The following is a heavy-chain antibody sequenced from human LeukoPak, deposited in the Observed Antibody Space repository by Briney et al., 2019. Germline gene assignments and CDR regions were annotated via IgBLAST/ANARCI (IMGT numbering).Heavy chain of an antibody. CDR3: ASNAGGAEYYYDSSGYGWGS. CDR1: GGSIRSYY. Sequence: PSETLSLTCTVSGGSIRSYYWSWIRQHPGKGLEWIGYIYYSGSTYYNPSLKSRVTISVDTSKNQFSLKLSSVTAADTAVYYCASNAGGAEYYYDSSGYGWGSWGQGTLVTVSS. V-gene: IGHV4-59*06. J-gene: IGHJ5*02. CDR2: IYYSGST. D-gene: IGHD3-22*01.